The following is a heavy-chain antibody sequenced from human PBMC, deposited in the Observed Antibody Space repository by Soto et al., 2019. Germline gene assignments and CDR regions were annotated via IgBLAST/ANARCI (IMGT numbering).Heavy chain of an antibody. CDR1: GGSISRDY. CDR3: ARENKDIFGVFPHFDY. V-gene: IGHV4-59*01. D-gene: IGHD3-3*02. Sequence: PPETLSLTCAVSGGSISRDYWSWIRQPPGKGLEWIAYISYSGSTNYNPSLKSRVTISLDTSKNQFSLKLSSVTAADTAVYYCARENKDIFGVFPHFDYWGQGTLVSV. J-gene: IGHJ4*02. CDR2: ISYSGST.